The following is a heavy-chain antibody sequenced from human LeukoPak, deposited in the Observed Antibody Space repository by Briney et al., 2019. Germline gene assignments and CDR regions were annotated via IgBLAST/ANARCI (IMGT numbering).Heavy chain of an antibody. Sequence: SETLSLTCTVSGDSISSYYWRWIRQPPGKGLEWIGYIYYSGSISYNPSLKSRVTISIDTSKNQFYLNLSSVTAADTAVYYCVRTYHYDTSGYDYWGQGTLVTVSS. CDR2: IYYSGSI. D-gene: IGHD3-22*01. V-gene: IGHV4-59*01. J-gene: IGHJ4*02. CDR1: GDSISSYY. CDR3: VRTYHYDTSGYDY.